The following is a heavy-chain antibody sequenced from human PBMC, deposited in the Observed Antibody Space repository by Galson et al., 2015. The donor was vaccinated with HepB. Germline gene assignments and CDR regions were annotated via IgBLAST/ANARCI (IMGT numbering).Heavy chain of an antibody. CDR1: GFTFSSYA. J-gene: IGHJ4*02. Sequence: SLRLSCAASGFTFSSYAMHWVRQAPGKGLEWVAVISYDGSNKYYADSVKGRFTISRDNSKNTLYLQMNSLRAEDTAVYYCAKWANSNYMTYYSDCWGQGTLVTVSS. CDR2: ISYDGSNK. V-gene: IGHV3-30*18. D-gene: IGHD4-11*01. CDR3: AKWANSNYMTYYSDC.